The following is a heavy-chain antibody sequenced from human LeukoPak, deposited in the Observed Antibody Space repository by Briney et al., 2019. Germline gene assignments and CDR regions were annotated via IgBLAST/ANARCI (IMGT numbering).Heavy chain of an antibody. J-gene: IGHJ6*02. CDR1: GFTFISYG. Sequence: GGSLRLSCAAPGFTFISYGMHWVRQAPGKGLEWVAVISYDGSNKYYADSVKGRFTISRDNSKNTMYLQMNTLRAENKGVYYCERARPACAARVGYYYGMDVWGQGTTVTVSS. V-gene: IGHV3-30*03. D-gene: IGHD6-6*01. CDR3: ERARPACAARVGYYYGMDV. CDR2: ISYDGSNK.